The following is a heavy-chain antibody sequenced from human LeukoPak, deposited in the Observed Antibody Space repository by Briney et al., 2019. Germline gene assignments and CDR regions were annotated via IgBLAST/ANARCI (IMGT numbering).Heavy chain of an antibody. J-gene: IGHJ4*02. Sequence: GGSLRLSCAASGFTFRNYGMHWVRQSPDKGLEWVAAIWYDGSKRLYTDSVKGRFTISRDDSENALYLQMNSLRAEDTALYYCARGYCSTSFCYDNWGQGTLVTVSS. V-gene: IGHV3-33*01. D-gene: IGHD2-2*01. CDR1: GFTFRNYG. CDR3: ARGYCSTSFCYDN. CDR2: IWYDGSKR.